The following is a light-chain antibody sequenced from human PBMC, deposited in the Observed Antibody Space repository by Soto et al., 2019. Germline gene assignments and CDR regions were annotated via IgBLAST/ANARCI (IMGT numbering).Light chain of an antibody. CDR2: DVI. CDR3: SSHSNITPYV. CDR1: SRDVGAYNY. V-gene: IGLV2-14*01. J-gene: IGLJ1*01. Sequence: QSALTQPASVSGSPGQSITISCTGTSRDVGAYNYVSWYQQHPGKAPKLMVYDVINRPSGVSDRFSGSKSGNTASLTISGLQAEDEADYFCSSHSNITPYVFGTGTKVTVL.